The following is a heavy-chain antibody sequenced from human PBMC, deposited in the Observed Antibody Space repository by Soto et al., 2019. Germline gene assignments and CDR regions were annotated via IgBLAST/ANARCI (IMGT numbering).Heavy chain of an antibody. V-gene: IGHV4-38-2*02. CDR1: NYSISRGYY. CDR3: ARDLNPMDV. J-gene: IGHJ6*02. Sequence: PSETLSLTCVVSNYSISRGYYWGWIRQPPGKGLEWLGHVYHTGGTYYNSSLKSRITMSVDTSKNEFSLRLRSMTVADTAVYFCARDLNPMDVWGQGTTVTVSS. D-gene: IGHD3-9*01. CDR2: VYHTGGT.